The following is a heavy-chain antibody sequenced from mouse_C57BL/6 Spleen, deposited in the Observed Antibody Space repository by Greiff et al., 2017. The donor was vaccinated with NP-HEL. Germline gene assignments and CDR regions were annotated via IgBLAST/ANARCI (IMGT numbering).Heavy chain of an antibody. CDR3: ARATTVVGGYAMDY. CDR1: GYTFTDYY. CDR2: INPNNGGT. Sequence: VQLQQSGPELVKPGASVKISCKASGYTFTDYYMNWVKQSHGKSLEWIGDINPNNGGTSYNQKFKGKATLTVDKSSSTAYMELRSLTSEDSAVYYCARATTVVGGYAMDYWGQGTSVTVSS. V-gene: IGHV1-26*01. D-gene: IGHD1-1*01. J-gene: IGHJ4*01.